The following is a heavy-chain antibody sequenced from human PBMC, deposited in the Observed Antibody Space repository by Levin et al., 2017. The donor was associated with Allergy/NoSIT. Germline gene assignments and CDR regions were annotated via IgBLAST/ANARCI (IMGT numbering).Heavy chain of an antibody. CDR1: GGSFSGFS. V-gene: IGHV4-34*01. CDR3: ARRVVRGLYYGMDV. Sequence: SSETLSLTCAVYGGSFSGFSWSWIRQTPGKGLEWIGQINHSGGNNYNPSLKSRVTISVDTSKNQFSLNLTSVTAADTAVYYCARRVVRGLYYGMDVWGQGTTVTVSS. J-gene: IGHJ6*02. CDR2: INHSGGN.